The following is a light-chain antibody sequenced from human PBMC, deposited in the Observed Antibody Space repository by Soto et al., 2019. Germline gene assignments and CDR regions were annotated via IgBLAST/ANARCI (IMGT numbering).Light chain of an antibody. CDR3: QQCSNWPLT. Sequence: ELVMTQSPATLSVSPGERATLSCRASQSVSSNLAWYQQKPGQAPRLLIYGASTRATGIPARFSGSGSGTEFTLTISSLQSEDFAVYYCQQCSNWPLTFGGGTKVDNK. CDR2: GAS. V-gene: IGKV3-15*01. CDR1: QSVSSN. J-gene: IGKJ4*01.